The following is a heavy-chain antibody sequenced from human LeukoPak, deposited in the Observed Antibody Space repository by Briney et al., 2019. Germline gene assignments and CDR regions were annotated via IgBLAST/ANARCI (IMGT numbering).Heavy chain of an antibody. V-gene: IGHV3-53*01. CDR1: GFTVSSNY. J-gene: IGHJ4*02. CDR2: IYSGGST. CDR3: AREFPEYSSSWYGYFDY. Sequence: PGGSLRLSCAASGFTVSSNYMSWVRRAPGKGPEWVSVIYSGGSTYYADSVKGRFTISRDNSKNTLYLQMNSLRAEDTAVYYCAREFPEYSSSWYGYFDYWGQGTLVTVSS. D-gene: IGHD6-13*01.